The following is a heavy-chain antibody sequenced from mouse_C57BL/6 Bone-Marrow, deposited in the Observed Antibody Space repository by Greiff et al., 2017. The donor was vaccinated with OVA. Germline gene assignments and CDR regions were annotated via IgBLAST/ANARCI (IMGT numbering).Heavy chain of an antibody. CDR1: GFTFSNYW. CDR3: TGRGSSSYWYFDV. J-gene: IGHJ1*03. CDR2: ISLKSDNYAT. Sequence: EVQVVESGGGLVQPGGSMKLSCVASGFTFSNYWMNWVRQSPEKGLEWVAQISLKSDNYATHYAESVKGRFTISRDDSKSSVHLHMNNLRAEDTGIYYCTGRGSSSYWYFDVWGTGTTVTVSS. D-gene: IGHD1-1*01. V-gene: IGHV6-3*01.